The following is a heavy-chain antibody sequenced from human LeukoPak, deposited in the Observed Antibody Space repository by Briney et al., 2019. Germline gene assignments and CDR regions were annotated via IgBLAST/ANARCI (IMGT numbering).Heavy chain of an antibody. D-gene: IGHD3-16*01. CDR2: ISSSSSYI. CDR3: ARAQITVRSSAFDI. CDR1: GFIFSSYS. Sequence: GGSLRLSCAASGFIFSSYSMNWVRQAPGKGLEWVSSISSSSSYIYYADSVKGRFTISRDNAKNSLYLQMNSLRAEDTAVYYCARAQITVRSSAFDIWGQGTMVTVSS. J-gene: IGHJ3*02. V-gene: IGHV3-21*01.